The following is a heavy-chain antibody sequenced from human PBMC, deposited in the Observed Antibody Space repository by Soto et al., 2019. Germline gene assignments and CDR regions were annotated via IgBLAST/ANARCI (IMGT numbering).Heavy chain of an antibody. CDR3: AHRVLRTVFGLVTTTAIYFDF. D-gene: IGHD3-3*01. J-gene: IGHJ4*02. CDR2: IYWDDDK. Sequence: QITLNESGPTQVKPRQTLTLTCTFSGFSLTTSGVGVGWIRQSPGKAPEWLALIYWDDDKRYSPCLKSRLTITKDTSKNRVVLTMADLDPADTATYYCAHRVLRTVFGLVTTTAIYFDFWGQGTPVAVSS. V-gene: IGHV2-5*02. CDR1: GFSLTTSGVG.